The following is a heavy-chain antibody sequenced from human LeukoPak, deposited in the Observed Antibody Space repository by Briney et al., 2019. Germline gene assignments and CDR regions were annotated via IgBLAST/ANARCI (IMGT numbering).Heavy chain of an antibody. CDR2: IRYDGSNK. Sequence: PGGSLRLSCAASGFTFSSYGMHWVRQAPGKGLEWVAFIRYDGSNKYYADSVKGRFTISRDNSKNTLYLQMNSLRAEDTAVYYCAKDGAGLAKSVSCFDYWGQGTLVTVSS. J-gene: IGHJ4*02. CDR3: AKDGAGLAKSVSCFDY. CDR1: GFTFSSYG. D-gene: IGHD1-26*01. V-gene: IGHV3-30*02.